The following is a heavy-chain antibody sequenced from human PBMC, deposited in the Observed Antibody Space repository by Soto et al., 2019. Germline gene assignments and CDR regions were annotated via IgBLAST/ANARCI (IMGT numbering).Heavy chain of an antibody. V-gene: IGHV1-69*13. CDR2: IIPIFGTA. Sequence: ASVKVSWKASGGTFSSYAISWVRQAPGQGLEWMGGIIPIFGTANYAQKFQGRVTITADESTSTAYMELSSLGSEDTAVYYCARDGYNWNDNPEFHCYLYGTDVCCQGPTVTVSS. D-gene: IGHD1-1*01. J-gene: IGHJ6*02. CDR3: ARDGYNWNDNPEFHCYLYGTDV. CDR1: GGTFSSYA.